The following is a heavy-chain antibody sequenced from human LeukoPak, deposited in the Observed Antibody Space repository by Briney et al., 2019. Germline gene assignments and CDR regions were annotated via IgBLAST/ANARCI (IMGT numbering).Heavy chain of an antibody. CDR1: GGTFSSYA. Sequence: SVKVSCKASGGTFSSYAISWVRRAPGQGLEWMGGIIPIFGTANYAQKFQGRVTITTDESTSTAYMELSSLRSEDTAVYYCGRGAAMVYYYYMDVWGKGTTVTVSS. CDR2: IIPIFGTA. J-gene: IGHJ6*03. CDR3: GRGAAMVYYYYMDV. V-gene: IGHV1-69*05. D-gene: IGHD2-2*01.